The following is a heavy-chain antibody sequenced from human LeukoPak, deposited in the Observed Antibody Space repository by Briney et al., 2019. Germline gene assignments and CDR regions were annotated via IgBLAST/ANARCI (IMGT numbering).Heavy chain of an antibody. Sequence: GGSLRLSCAASGFTFSSYTMHWVRQAPGKGLEYVSAICSIGGSTFYANSVKGRFTLSRDNSKNTLYLQMGRLGTEDMAVYYCARVVYNYNWHAFDSWGQGTLVTVCS. D-gene: IGHD1-1*01. CDR1: GFTFSSYT. J-gene: IGHJ4*02. CDR2: ICSIGGST. V-gene: IGHV3-64*01. CDR3: ARVVYNYNWHAFDS.